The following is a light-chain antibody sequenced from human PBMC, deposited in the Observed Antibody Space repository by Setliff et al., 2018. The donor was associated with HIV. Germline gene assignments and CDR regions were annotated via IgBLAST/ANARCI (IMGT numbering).Light chain of an antibody. J-gene: IGLJ2*01. V-gene: IGLV2-11*01. Sequence: QSVLAQPRSVSGSPGQSVTISCTGSSGDVGSYNFVSWYHHHPGGAPKLVIYDVTKRPSGVPDRFSGSKSGNTASLTISGLRAEDEGDFYCCSYVGGYTLFGGGTKVTV. CDR3: CSYVGGYTL. CDR2: DVT. CDR1: SGDVGSYNF.